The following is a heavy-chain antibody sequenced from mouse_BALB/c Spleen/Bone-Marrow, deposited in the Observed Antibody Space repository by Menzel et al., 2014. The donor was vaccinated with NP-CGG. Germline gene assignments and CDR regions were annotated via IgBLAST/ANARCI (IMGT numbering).Heavy chain of an antibody. D-gene: IGHD1-1*01. CDR1: GFNIKDTY. CDR2: IDPANGNT. CDR3: ARRLRSAMDY. Sequence: EVQLQESGAELVEPGASVKLSCTASGFNIKDTYIHWVKQRPEQGLEWIGRIDPANGNTKYDPKFRGKATITADTSSDTAYLRLSSLTSEDTAVYYCARRLRSAMDYWGQGTLVTVSS. J-gene: IGHJ4*01. V-gene: IGHV14-3*02.